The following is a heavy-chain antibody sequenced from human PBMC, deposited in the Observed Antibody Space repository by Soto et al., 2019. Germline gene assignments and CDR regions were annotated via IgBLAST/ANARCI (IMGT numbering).Heavy chain of an antibody. Sequence: QVQLQESGPGLVKPSQTLSLSCNVYGGSVSSGDYYWSWIRQHAGGGLEWLGYIYRSGSTYYRPSLIGQDIMSVGTSTNQISLQLLSVTAADTAMYYCARDSGGNFENYHGLNVWGNGTTVTVSS. D-gene: IGHD1-1*01. J-gene: IGHJ6*04. CDR1: GGSVSSGDYY. CDR2: IYRSGST. CDR3: ARDSGGNFENYHGLNV. V-gene: IGHV4-31*01.